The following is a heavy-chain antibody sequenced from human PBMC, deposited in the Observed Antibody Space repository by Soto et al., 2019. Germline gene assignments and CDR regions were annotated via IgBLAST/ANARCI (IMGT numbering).Heavy chain of an antibody. V-gene: IGHV3-23*01. CDR2: ISGSGDNI. D-gene: IGHD1-26*01. Sequence: EVQLLLSGGTLVKPGGSLRLSCAASGITLSNNAMTWVRQAPGKVLEWVSGISGSGDNIYYADSVKGRFTISRDNSKNPLYLQMNILIADDTAVYYCANVVGTTALVGIDYWGQGTQDSVSS. CDR3: ANVVGTTALVGIDY. J-gene: IGHJ4*02. CDR1: GITLSNNA.